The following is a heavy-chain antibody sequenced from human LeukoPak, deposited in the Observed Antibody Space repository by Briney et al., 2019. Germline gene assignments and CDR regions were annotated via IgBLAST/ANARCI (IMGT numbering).Heavy chain of an antibody. CDR3: ARASPIVVVPAAIPILYGMDV. CDR2: IYSGGST. D-gene: IGHD2-2*01. V-gene: IGHV3-53*01. J-gene: IGHJ6*02. CDR1: GFTVSSNY. Sequence: GGSLRLSCAASGFTVSSNYMSWVRQAPGKGLEWVSVIYSGGSTYYADSVKGRFTISRDNSKNTLYLQMNSLRAEDTAVYYCARASPIVVVPAAIPILYGMDVWGQGTTVTVSS.